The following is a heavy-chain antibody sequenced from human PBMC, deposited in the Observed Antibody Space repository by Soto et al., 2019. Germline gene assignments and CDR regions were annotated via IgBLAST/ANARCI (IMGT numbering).Heavy chain of an antibody. D-gene: IGHD6-19*01. CDR1: GIPLTSLA. CDR2: IVVGSGKT. CDR3: SAGSPVAGMGY. Sequence: LVEVSRKASGIPLTSLAVPRVRQARGQRLEWIGWIVVGSGKTNYANNFQERVTISRDMSTRTAHMELSSLRYDDTAVYDCSAGSPVAGMGYWGQGTLVTVSS. J-gene: IGHJ4*02. V-gene: IGHV1-58*01.